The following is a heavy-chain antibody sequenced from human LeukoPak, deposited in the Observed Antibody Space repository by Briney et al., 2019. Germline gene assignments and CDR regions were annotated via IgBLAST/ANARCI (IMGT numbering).Heavy chain of an antibody. CDR1: GGTFSSYT. Sequence: ASVKVSCKASGGTFSSYTISWVRQAPGQGLEWMGRIIPILGIANYAQKFQGRVTITADKSTSTAYMELSSLRSQDTAVYYCARDTITGNWFDPWGQGTLVTVSS. CDR3: ARDTITGNWFDP. V-gene: IGHV1-69*04. D-gene: IGHD1-14*01. CDR2: IIPILGIA. J-gene: IGHJ5*02.